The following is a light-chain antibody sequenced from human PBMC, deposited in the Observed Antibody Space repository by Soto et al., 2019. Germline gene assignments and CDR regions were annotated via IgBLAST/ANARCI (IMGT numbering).Light chain of an antibody. CDR1: RSNLGRNF. J-gene: IGLJ2*01. CDR2: NN. CDR3: AAWDDSLSVSYVV. Sequence: QSVLTQSPSASGTPGQRVTISCSGSRSNLGRNFGYWYQQLPGTAPKLISYNNLRPSGVPARFSGSKSGTSASLAISGLRSEDEANYFCAAWDDSLSVSYVVFGGGTKLTVL. V-gene: IGLV1-47*02.